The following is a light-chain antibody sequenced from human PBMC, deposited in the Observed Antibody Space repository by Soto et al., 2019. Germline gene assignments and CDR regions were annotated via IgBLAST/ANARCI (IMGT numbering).Light chain of an antibody. V-gene: IGKV1-5*01. CDR3: QQYSSYPFT. CDR2: DAS. J-gene: IGKJ5*01. Sequence: DIQMTQSPSTLSASVGDRVTITCRASQSISSWLAWYQQKPGKAPKLLIYDASSLESGVPSRFSGSGSGTEFTLTISSLQPDDFATYYCQQYSSYPFTFGQGTRLEIK. CDR1: QSISSW.